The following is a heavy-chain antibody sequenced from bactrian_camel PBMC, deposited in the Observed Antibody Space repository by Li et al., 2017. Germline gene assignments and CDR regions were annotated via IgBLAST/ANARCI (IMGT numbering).Heavy chain of an antibody. V-gene: IGHV3-3*01. J-gene: IGHJ4*01. CDR2: IYTGARSA. D-gene: IGHD2*01. Sequence: HVQLVESGGGSVQAGGSLTLSCVASTYTGCMGWFRQAPGKEREGDGMIYTGARSAVYADSVRGRFAISLDRSQNTMFLQMNNLEPDDTAMYYCAAEDTPRPGAMALNPQYWDHWGQGTQVTVS. CDR3: AAEDTPRPGAMALNPQYWDH. CDR1: TYTGC.